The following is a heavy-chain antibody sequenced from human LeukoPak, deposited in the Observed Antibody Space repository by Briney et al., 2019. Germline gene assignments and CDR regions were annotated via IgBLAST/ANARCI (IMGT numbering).Heavy chain of an antibody. J-gene: IGHJ1*01. CDR3: ARGEVAQYFQH. CDR1: GYTFTSYA. Sequence: ASVKVSCKASGYTFTSYAMHWVRQAPGQRLEWMGYINGGNGDTKYSQNFQGRVTITKDTAATTAYIELTSLRSEDTAVYYCARGEVAQYFQHWGQGTRVTVSS. V-gene: IGHV1-3*01. D-gene: IGHD1-26*01. CDR2: INGGNGDT.